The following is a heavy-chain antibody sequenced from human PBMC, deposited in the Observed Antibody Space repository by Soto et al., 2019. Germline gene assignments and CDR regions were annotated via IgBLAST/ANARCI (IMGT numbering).Heavy chain of an antibody. CDR2: ISYDGSNK. J-gene: IGHJ6*02. CDR3: ARDKPYYDSSGGYYYGMDV. Sequence: GGSLRLSCAASGFTVSSYAMHWFRQAPGKGLEWVAVISYDGSNKYYADSVKGRFTISRDNSKNTLYLQMNSLRAEDTAVYYCARDKPYYDSSGGYYYGMDVWGQGTTVTVSS. D-gene: IGHD3-22*01. V-gene: IGHV3-30-3*01. CDR1: GFTVSSYA.